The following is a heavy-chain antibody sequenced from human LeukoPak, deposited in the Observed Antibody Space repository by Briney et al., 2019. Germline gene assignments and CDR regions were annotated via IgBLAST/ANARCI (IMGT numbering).Heavy chain of an antibody. CDR2: FDPEDGET. CDR3: ATLGSSSSWYYFDY. D-gene: IGHD6-13*01. J-gene: IGHJ4*02. CDR1: GGTFSSYA. V-gene: IGHV1-24*01. Sequence: ASVKVSCKASGGTFSSYAISWVRQAPGQGLEWMGGFDPEDGETIYAQKFQGRVTMTEDTSTDTAYMELSSLRSEDTAVYYCATLGSSSSWYYFDYWGQGTLVTVSS.